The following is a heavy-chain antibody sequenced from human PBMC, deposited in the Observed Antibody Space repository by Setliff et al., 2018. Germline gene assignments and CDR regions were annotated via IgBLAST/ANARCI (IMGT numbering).Heavy chain of an antibody. V-gene: IGHV4-61*09. CDR2: IQTSGTT. CDR3: AREDGPNYYYYYMDI. Sequence: SETLSLTCTVSGGSISSGNYYWSWIRQPAGKGLEWIGHIQTSGTTNYNPSLKRRVTISVDTSKNQFSLKLSAVTAADTAVYFCAREDGPNYYYYYMDIWGKGTTVTVSS. D-gene: IGHD2-8*01. CDR1: GGSISSGNYY. J-gene: IGHJ6*03.